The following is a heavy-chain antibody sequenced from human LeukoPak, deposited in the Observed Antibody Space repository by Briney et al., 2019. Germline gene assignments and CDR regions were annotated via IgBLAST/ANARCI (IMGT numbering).Heavy chain of an antibody. CDR1: GFTFSSYA. D-gene: IGHD3-9*01. CDR3: AKGTLRYFDWLSLDY. Sequence: GGSLRLSCAASGFTFSSYAMSWVRQAPGKGLEWVSAISGSGGSTYYADSVKGRFTISRDNSKNTLYLQMNSLRAEDTAVYYCAKGTLRYFDWLSLDYWGQGTLVTVSS. J-gene: IGHJ4*02. CDR2: ISGSGGST. V-gene: IGHV3-23*01.